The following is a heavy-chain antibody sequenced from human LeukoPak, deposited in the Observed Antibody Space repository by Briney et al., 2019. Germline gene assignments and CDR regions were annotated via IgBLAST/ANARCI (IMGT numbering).Heavy chain of an antibody. Sequence: ASVKVSCKASGYTFTGYYMHWVRQAPGQGLDWMGWINPNSGGTNYAQKFQGRVTMTRDTSISTAYMELSRLKSDDTAVYYCAIYRRELNYYDSSGYYPGHWGQGTLVTVSS. J-gene: IGHJ4*02. V-gene: IGHV1-2*02. D-gene: IGHD3-22*01. CDR1: GYTFTGYY. CDR3: AIYRRELNYYDSSGYYPGH. CDR2: INPNSGGT.